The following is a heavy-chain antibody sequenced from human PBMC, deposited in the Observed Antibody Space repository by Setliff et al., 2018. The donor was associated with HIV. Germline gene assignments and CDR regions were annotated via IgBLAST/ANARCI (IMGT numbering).Heavy chain of an antibody. CDR3: ARQAWHYDRDGYFIDY. V-gene: IGHV4-38-2*02. J-gene: IGHJ4*02. CDR2: IYQNGNT. Sequence: SETLSLTCSVSGYFISNGYYWGWVRQPPGKGLEWVGTIYQNGNTYYSPSLESRVSVSMDMSRNQFSVKLNSATAADTAVYYCARQAWHYDRDGYFIDYWGQGKLVTVSS. D-gene: IGHD3-22*01. CDR1: GYFISNGYY.